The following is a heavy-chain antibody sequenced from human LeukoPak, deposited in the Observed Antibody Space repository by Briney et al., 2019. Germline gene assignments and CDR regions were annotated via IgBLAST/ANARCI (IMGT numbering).Heavy chain of an antibody. CDR3: ARDAISMNSIWDYFAY. D-gene: IGHD3-16*01. Sequence: GGSLRLSCAASGFTLDIYAMSWVRQAPGKGLEWVASIGGGDAHYAESVKGRFTVSRDNSQSMVYLQLNSLGAEDTAVYYCARDAISMNSIWDYFAYWGQGTLVTVSS. J-gene: IGHJ4*02. V-gene: IGHV3-23*01. CDR2: IGGGDA. CDR1: GFTLDIYA.